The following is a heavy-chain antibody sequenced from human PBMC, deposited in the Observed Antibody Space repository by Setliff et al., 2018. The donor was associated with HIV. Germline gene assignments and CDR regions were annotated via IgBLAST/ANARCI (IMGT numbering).Heavy chain of an antibody. Sequence: PSQTLSLTCAISGDSVSSNTAAWNWVRQSPSRGLEWLGRTYYRSKWYNDYAVSVKGRITINPDTSKNQFSLQLNSVTPEDTAIYYCARENDLLDAFDIWGQGTMVTVSS. CDR1: GDSVSSNTAA. V-gene: IGHV6-1*01. J-gene: IGHJ3*02. D-gene: IGHD1-1*01. CDR2: TYYRSKWYN. CDR3: ARENDLLDAFDI.